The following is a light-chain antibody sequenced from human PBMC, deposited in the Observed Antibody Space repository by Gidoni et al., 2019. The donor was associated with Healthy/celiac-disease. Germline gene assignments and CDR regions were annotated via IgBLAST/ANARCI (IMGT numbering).Light chain of an antibody. V-gene: IGKV3-11*01. CDR2: EAS. CDR1: PSVSSS. Sequence: EIVLTPSPATLSLSPGERATLSCRASPSVSSSLAWYQQKPGQAPRLLIYEASNRATGIPARFSGSGSGTDFTLTISSLEPEDFAVYYCQQRSNWPPYTFGQGTKLEIK. J-gene: IGKJ2*01. CDR3: QQRSNWPPYT.